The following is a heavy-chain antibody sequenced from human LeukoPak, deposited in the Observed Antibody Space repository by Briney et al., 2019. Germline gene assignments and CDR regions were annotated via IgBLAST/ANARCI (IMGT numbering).Heavy chain of an antibody. V-gene: IGHV1-69*13. Sequence: GASVKVSCKASGYTFTTYDINWVRQAPGQGLEWMGGIIPIFGTANYAQKFQGRVTITADESTSTAYMELSSLRSEDTAVYYCARSTYYYGSGSYPYYYYMDVWGKGTTVTISS. CDR3: ARSTYYYGSGSYPYYYYMDV. J-gene: IGHJ6*03. D-gene: IGHD3-10*01. CDR1: GYTFTTYD. CDR2: IIPIFGTA.